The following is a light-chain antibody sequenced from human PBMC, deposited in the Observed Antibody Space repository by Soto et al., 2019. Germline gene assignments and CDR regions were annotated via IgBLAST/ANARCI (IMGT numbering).Light chain of an antibody. CDR3: MSYAGGNRFV. CDR1: NNDVGGYNY. CDR2: QVT. Sequence: SALTQPPSPSGSPGQSVTISSPGNNNDVGGYNYVSWYQQHPGKVPQLMIYQVTKRPSGVPDRFSASKSDTTASLTISGLQAEDEGDYYCMSYAGGNRFVFGTGTKVTVL. V-gene: IGLV2-8*01. J-gene: IGLJ1*01.